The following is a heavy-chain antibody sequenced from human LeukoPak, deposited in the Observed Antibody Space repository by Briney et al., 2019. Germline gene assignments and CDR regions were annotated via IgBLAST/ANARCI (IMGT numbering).Heavy chain of an antibody. CDR1: GGSISSYY. CDR2: IYYSGST. J-gene: IGHJ6*03. D-gene: IGHD3-9*01. V-gene: IGHV4-59*01. Sequence: SETLSLTCTVSGGSISSYYWSWIRQPPGKGLEWIGYIYYSGSTNYNPSLKSRVTISVDTSKNQFSLKLNSVTAADTAVYYCARVLRYFDWSRDYYYYYMDVWGKGTTVTISS. CDR3: ARVLRYFDWSRDYYYYYMDV.